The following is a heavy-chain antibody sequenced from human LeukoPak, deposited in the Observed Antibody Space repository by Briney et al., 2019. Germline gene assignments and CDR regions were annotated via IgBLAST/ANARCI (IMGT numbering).Heavy chain of an antibody. Sequence: GGSLRLSCAASGFTFGTYNMNWVRQAPGKGLEWLSYISSSSTVIYYADSVKGRFTISRDNGKNSLYLQMNSLRAEDTAVYYCAKALGTRPRDYYYYMDVWGKGTTVTVSS. D-gene: IGHD6-6*01. CDR3: AKALGTRPRDYYYYMDV. CDR2: ISSSSTVI. J-gene: IGHJ6*03. CDR1: GFTFGTYN. V-gene: IGHV3-48*01.